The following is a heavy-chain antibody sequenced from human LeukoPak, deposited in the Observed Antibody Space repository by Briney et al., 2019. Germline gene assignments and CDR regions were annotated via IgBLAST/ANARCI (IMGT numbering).Heavy chain of an antibody. D-gene: IGHD6-13*01. J-gene: IGHJ4*02. V-gene: IGHV4-59*12. CDR1: GGSISSYY. CDR2: IYYSGST. CDR3: ARDPRSSWGGFDY. Sequence: PSETLSLTCTVSGGSISSYYWSWIRQPPGKGLEWIGYIYYSGSTNYNPSLKSRVTISVDKSKNQFSLKLSSVTAADTAVYYCARDPRSSWGGFDYWGQGTLVTVSS.